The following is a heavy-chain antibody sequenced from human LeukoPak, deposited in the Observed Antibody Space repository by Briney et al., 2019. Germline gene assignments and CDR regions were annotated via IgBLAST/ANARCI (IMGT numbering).Heavy chain of an antibody. J-gene: IGHJ4*02. Sequence: GGSLRLSCAASGFTVSTNYVSWVRQAPGKGLEWVSVIYSGGSTYYADSVKGRFTISRDNSKNTLYLQMNSLRAEDTAVYYCARVGSYYDSSGYPYWGQGTLVTVSS. V-gene: IGHV3-53*01. D-gene: IGHD3-22*01. CDR1: GFTVSTNY. CDR2: IYSGGST. CDR3: ARVGSYYDSSGYPY.